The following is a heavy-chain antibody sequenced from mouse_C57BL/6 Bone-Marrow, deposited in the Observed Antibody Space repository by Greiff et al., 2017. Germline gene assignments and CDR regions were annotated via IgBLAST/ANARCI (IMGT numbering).Heavy chain of an antibody. V-gene: IGHV1-26*01. CDR1: GYTFTDYY. Sequence: VQLQQSGPELVKPGASVKISCKASGYTFTDYYMNWVKQSDGKSLEWIGDINPNNGGTSYNQKFKGKATLTVDKSSSTAYMELRSLTSEDSAVYYCARGLLRRYYYAMDYWGQGTSVTVSS. CDR2: INPNNGGT. CDR3: ARGLLRRYYYAMDY. D-gene: IGHD2-3*01. J-gene: IGHJ4*01.